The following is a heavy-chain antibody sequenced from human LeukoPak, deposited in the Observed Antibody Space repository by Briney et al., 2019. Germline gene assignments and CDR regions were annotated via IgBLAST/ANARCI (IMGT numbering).Heavy chain of an antibody. CDR1: GYTFTSYG. D-gene: IGHD1-1*01. J-gene: IGHJ4*02. CDR3: ARDLTLEPLYYFDY. Sequence: PGASVKVSCKASGYTFTSYGISWVRQAPGQGLEWMGWISAYSGNTNYAQKLQGRVTMTTDTSTSTAYMELRSLRSDDTAVYYCARDLTLEPLYYFDYWGQGTLVTVSS. V-gene: IGHV1-18*01. CDR2: ISAYSGNT.